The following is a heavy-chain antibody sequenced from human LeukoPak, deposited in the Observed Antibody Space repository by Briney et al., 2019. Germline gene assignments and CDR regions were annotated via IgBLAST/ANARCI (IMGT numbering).Heavy chain of an antibody. Sequence: SETLPLTCTVSGGSISSSSSYWGWIRHPPGKGLEWIGSIYYSGSTYYNPSLKSRVTISVDTSKNQFSLKLSSVTAADTAVYYCAASSGWDYWGQGTLVTVSS. D-gene: IGHD6-19*01. J-gene: IGHJ4*02. CDR1: GGSISSSSSY. CDR2: IYYSGST. CDR3: AASSGWDY. V-gene: IGHV4-39*01.